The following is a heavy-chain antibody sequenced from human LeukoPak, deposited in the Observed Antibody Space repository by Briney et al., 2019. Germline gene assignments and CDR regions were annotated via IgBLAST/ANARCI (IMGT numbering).Heavy chain of an antibody. V-gene: IGHV4-34*01. D-gene: IGHD3-10*01. CDR1: GGSISSYY. CDR3: ARRVLWSLYYYMDV. J-gene: IGHJ6*03. CDR2: INHSGST. Sequence: PSETLSLTCTVSGGSISSYYWSWIRQPPGKGLEWIGEINHSGSTNYNPSLKSRVTISVDTSKNQFSLKLSSVTAADTAVYYCARRVLWSLYYYMDVWGKGTTVTISS.